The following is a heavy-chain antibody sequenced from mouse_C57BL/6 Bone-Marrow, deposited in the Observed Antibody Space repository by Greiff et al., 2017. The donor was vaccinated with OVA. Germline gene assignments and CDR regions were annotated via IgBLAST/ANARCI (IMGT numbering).Heavy chain of an antibody. CDR3: ARALFITTVVADWYFDV. V-gene: IGHV14-2*01. J-gene: IGHJ1*03. Sequence: VQLQQSGAELVKPGASVKLSCTASGFNIKDYYMHWVKQRTEQGLEWIGRIDPEDGETKYAPNFQGKATITADTSSNTAYLQLSSLTSEDTAVYYCARALFITTVVADWYFDVWGTGTTVTVSS. CDR2: IDPEDGET. CDR1: GFNIKDYY. D-gene: IGHD1-1*01.